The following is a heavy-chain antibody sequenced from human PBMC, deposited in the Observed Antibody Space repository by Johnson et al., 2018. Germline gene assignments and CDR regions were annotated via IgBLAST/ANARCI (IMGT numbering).Heavy chain of an antibody. J-gene: IGHJ6*03. CDR3: ARPHRGYCSGGSCYYYYYYYMDV. CDR2: ISYDGSNK. Sequence: QVQLVQSGGGVVQPGRSLRLSCAASGFTFSSYAMHWVRQAPGKGLEWVAVISYDGSNKYYADSVKGRFTISRDNSKNTLYLQMNSLRAEDQAVYYCARPHRGYCSGGSCYYYYYYYMDVWGKGTTVTVSS. D-gene: IGHD2-15*01. V-gene: IGHV3-30-3*01. CDR1: GFTFSSYA.